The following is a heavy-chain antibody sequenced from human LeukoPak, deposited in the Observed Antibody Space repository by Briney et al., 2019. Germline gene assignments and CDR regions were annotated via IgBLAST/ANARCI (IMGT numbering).Heavy chain of an antibody. V-gene: IGHV1-2*02. Sequence: GASVKVSCKASGYTFTDYYMHWVRQAPGQGFEWIGWINSDSGGTNYAQKFQGRVTMTRDTSISTAYMELSRLRSNDTAVYYCARRALFGDSGYDYNWFDPWGQGTLVTVSS. J-gene: IGHJ5*02. CDR3: ARRALFGDSGYDYNWFDP. D-gene: IGHD5-12*01. CDR1: GYTFTDYY. CDR2: INSDSGGT.